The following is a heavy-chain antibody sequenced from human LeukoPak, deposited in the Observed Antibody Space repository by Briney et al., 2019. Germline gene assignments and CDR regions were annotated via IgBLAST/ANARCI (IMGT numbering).Heavy chain of an antibody. CDR2: ISGSGGST. V-gene: IGHV3-23*01. J-gene: IGHJ4*02. D-gene: IGHD2-15*01. CDR1: GFTLSSYA. Sequence: AGGSLRLSCAVSGFTLSSYAMSWVRQAPGKGLEWVSAISGSGGSTYYADSVKGRFTISRDNSKNTLYLQMNSLRDEDTAVYYCAKGIVVVAKTVNDYWGQGTLVTVSS. CDR3: AKGIVVVAKTVNDY.